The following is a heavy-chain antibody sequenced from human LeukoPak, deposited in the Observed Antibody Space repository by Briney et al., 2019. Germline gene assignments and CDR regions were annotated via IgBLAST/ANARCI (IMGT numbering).Heavy chain of an antibody. CDR2: FDPEDGET. D-gene: IGHD2/OR15-2a*01. Sequence: GASVKVSCTVSGYTLTELSMHWVRQAPGKGLEWMGGFDPEDGETIYAQKFQGRVTMTEDTSTDTAYMELSSLRSEDTAVYYCATDENIYYGMDVWGQGTTVTVSS. V-gene: IGHV1-24*01. CDR3: ATDENIYYGMDV. J-gene: IGHJ6*02. CDR1: GYTLTELS.